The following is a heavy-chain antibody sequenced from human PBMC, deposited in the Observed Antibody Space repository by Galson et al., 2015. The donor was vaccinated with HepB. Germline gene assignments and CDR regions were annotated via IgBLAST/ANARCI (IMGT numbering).Heavy chain of an antibody. Sequence: CAISGDSVSSHSVAWDWIRQSPSRGLEWLARTYYRSRWYNDYAVSVKSRVTINPDTSKNQFSLQLNPVTPEDTAVYYCARTDCTGGICARPFDYWGQGILVTVSS. CDR2: TYYRSRWYN. V-gene: IGHV6-1*01. D-gene: IGHD2-8*02. J-gene: IGHJ4*02. CDR1: GDSVSSHSVA. CDR3: ARTDCTGGICARPFDY.